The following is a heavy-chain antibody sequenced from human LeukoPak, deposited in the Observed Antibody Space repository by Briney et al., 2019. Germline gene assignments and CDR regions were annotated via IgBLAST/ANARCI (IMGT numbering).Heavy chain of an antibody. CDR3: ARAGRGCSGSSCSSRY. Sequence: ASVKVSCKASGYTFTSYGISWVRQAPGQALEWMGWISAYNGNTHYAQKLQRRVTMNTDTSTSTAHIELRSLRSDDTAVYYWARAGRGCSGSSCSSRYWGEETLGTVSS. J-gene: IGHJ4*02. CDR2: ISAYNGNT. D-gene: IGHD2-15*01. CDR1: GYTFTSYG. V-gene: IGHV1-18*01.